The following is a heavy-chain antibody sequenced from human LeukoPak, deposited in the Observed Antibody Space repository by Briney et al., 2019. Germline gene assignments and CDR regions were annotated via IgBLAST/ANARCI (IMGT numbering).Heavy chain of an antibody. CDR1: GGTFNSYA. CDR2: IIPILGRA. D-gene: IGHD3-22*01. CDR3: ARDYYYDSSGYYDAFDI. J-gene: IGHJ3*02. Sequence: ASVKVSCKASGGTFNSYAISWVRQAPGQGLEWMGRIIPILGRANYAQKFQGRVTITADKSTSTAYMELSSLRSEDTAVYYRARDYYYDSSGYYDAFDIWGQGTMVTVSS. V-gene: IGHV1-69*04.